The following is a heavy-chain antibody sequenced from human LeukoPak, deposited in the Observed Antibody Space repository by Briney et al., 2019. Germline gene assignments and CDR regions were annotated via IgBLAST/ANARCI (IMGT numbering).Heavy chain of an antibody. J-gene: IGHJ4*02. CDR1: GGSISSSSYY. V-gene: IGHV4-39*07. CDR3: AKPRYCSSTSCYEFDY. CDR2: IYYSGST. D-gene: IGHD2-2*01. Sequence: KSSETLSLTCTVSGGSISSSSYYWGWIRQPPGKGLEWIGSIYYSGSTYYNPSLKSRVTISVDTSKNQFSLKLSSVTAADTAVYYCAKPRYCSSTSCYEFDYWGQGTLVTVSS.